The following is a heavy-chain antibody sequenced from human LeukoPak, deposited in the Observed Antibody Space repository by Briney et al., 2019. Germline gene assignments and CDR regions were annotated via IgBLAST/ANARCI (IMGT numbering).Heavy chain of an antibody. V-gene: IGHV4-61*02. CDR3: ARIRDFGVAIPDAFDI. D-gene: IGHD3-3*01. J-gene: IGHJ3*02. CDR2: IYSSGST. CDR1: GDSISSSTYY. Sequence: ETSETLSLTCTVSGDSISSSTYYWSWIRQPAGKGLEWIGRIYSSGSTNYNPSLKSRVTISVDTSKNQFSLKLSSVTAADTAVYYCARIRDFGVAIPDAFDIWGQGTMVTVSS.